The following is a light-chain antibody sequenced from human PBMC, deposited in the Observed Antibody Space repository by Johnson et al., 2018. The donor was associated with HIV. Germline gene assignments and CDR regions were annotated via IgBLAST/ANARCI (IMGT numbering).Light chain of an antibody. J-gene: IGLJ1*01. V-gene: IGLV1-51*02. CDR3: GTWDSSLSAGRYV. Sequence: QSVLTQPPSVSAAPGQKVTISCSGSSSNIGRNYVSWYQQLPGTAPKLLIYENDKRPSGIPDRFSGSKSCTSATLGITGLQTGDEADYYCGTWDSSLSAGRYVFGTGPKVTVL. CDR2: END. CDR1: SSNIGRNY.